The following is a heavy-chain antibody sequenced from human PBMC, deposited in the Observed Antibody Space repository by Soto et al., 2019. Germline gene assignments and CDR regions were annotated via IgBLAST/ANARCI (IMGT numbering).Heavy chain of an antibody. V-gene: IGHV4-61*01. CDR3: ARFPSIAARKRGNWFDP. D-gene: IGHD6-6*01. J-gene: IGHJ5*02. CDR2: IYYSGST. CDR1: GGSVSSGSYY. Sequence: QVQLQESGPGLVKPSETLSLTCTVSGGSVSSGSYYWSWIRQPPGKGLEWIGYIYYSGSTNYNPSPKSRVTISVDTSKNQFSLKLSSVTAADTAVYYCARFPSIAARKRGNWFDPWGQGPLVTVSS.